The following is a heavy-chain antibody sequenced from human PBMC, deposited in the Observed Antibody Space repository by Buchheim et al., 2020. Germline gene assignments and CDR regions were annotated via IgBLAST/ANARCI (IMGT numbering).Heavy chain of an antibody. V-gene: IGHV3-30-3*01. CDR1: GFTFSSYA. CDR2: ISYDGSNK. D-gene: IGHD3-22*01. J-gene: IGHJ4*02. Sequence: QVQLVESGGGVVQPGRSLRLSCAASGFTFSSYAMHWVRQAPGKGLEWVAVISYDGSNKYYADSVKGRFTISRDNSKNTLYLQMNSLRAEDAAGYYCARDRALVRITMIVVVITGLDYWGQGTL. CDR3: ARDRALVRITMIVVVITGLDY.